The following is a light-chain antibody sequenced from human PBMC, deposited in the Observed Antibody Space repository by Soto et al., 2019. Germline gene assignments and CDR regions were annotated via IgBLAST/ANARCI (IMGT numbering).Light chain of an antibody. Sequence: IVLTQSPGTLSLSPGERATLSCRASQSVSSSYLAWYQQKPGQAPRLLIYGASSRATGIPDRFSGSGSGTDFTLTISRLEPEDFVVYYCQQYGSAPITLGQGTRLEIK. CDR2: GAS. CDR1: QSVSSSY. V-gene: IGKV3-20*01. CDR3: QQYGSAPIT. J-gene: IGKJ5*01.